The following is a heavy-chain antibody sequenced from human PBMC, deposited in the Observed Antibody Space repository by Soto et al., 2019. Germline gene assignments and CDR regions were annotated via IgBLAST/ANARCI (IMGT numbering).Heavy chain of an antibody. CDR2: IYYSGST. J-gene: IGHJ3*02. CDR3: ARSPIAARPIGMVDI. D-gene: IGHD6-6*01. Sequence: SETLSLTCTVSGGSISSSSYYWGWIRQPPGKGLEWIGSIYYSGSTYYNPSLKSRVTISVDTSKNQFSLKLSSVTAADTAVYYCARSPIAARPIGMVDIWGQGTMVTVSS. CDR1: GGSISSSSYY. V-gene: IGHV4-39*01.